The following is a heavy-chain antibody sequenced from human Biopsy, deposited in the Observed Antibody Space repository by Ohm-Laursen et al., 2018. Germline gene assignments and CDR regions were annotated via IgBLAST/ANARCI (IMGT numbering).Heavy chain of an antibody. D-gene: IGHD1-1*01. J-gene: IGHJ4*02. CDR1: GYSVTELS. V-gene: IGHV1-24*01. CDR2: FAPENGRI. Sequence: ASVEVSCKVSGYSVTELSMHWVRQAPGQGLEWMGGFAPENGRIVYSQKFQGRVTMTEDTSTNTAYMEVWRLRSDDTAVYYCAADINVWNVNYWGQGTQVIVSS. CDR3: AADINVWNVNY.